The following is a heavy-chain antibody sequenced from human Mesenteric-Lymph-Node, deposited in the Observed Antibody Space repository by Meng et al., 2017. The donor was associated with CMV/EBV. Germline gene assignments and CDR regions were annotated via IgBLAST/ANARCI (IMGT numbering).Heavy chain of an antibody. V-gene: IGHV3-21*01. CDR1: GFTFSSYR. CDR2: ISSSSSYI. J-gene: IGHJ6*02. CDR3: ARNSDLYGYYGMDV. Sequence: GGSLSLSCAASGFTFSSYRMSWVRQAPGKGLEWVSSISSSSSYIYYADSVKGRFTISRDNAKNSLYLQMNSLRAEDTAVSYGARNSDLYGYYGMDVWGQGTTVTVSS. D-gene: IGHD2/OR15-2a*01.